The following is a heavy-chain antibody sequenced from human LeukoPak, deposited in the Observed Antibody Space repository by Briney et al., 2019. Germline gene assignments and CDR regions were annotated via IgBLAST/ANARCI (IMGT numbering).Heavy chain of an antibody. CDR3: AKDPVS. Sequence: GGSLRLSCAASGFTFSSYAMSWVRQAPGKGMEWASTISANGGRTYYVDSVKGRFTISRDNSKNTLYLQMNSLRAEDTAVYYCAKDPVSWGQGTLVTVSS. J-gene: IGHJ5*02. V-gene: IGHV3-23*01. CDR2: ISANGGRT. CDR1: GFTFSSYA.